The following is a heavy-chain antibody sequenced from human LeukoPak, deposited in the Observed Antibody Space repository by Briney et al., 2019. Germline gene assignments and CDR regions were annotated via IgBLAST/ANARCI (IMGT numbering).Heavy chain of an antibody. CDR3: ARGRVIIPY. CDR1: GGSFSGYY. Sequence: PSRTLSLTCAVYGGSFSGYYWSWIRQPPGKGLEWIGEINHSGSTNYNPSLKSRVTISVDTSKNQFSLKLSSVTAADTAVYYCARGRVIIPYWGQGTLVTVTS. D-gene: IGHD3-3*01. J-gene: IGHJ4*02. V-gene: IGHV4-34*01. CDR2: INHSGST.